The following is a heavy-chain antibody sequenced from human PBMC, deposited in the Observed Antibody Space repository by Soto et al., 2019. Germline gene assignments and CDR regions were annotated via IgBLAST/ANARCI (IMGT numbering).Heavy chain of an antibody. J-gene: IGHJ4*02. Sequence: ASVKVSCKSSGFTFTSYAIHWLRQAPGQRPQWMGWINGGSGNTKYSQDFQGRVTFTRDTFATTAYLELSSLRSEGTAVYYCARVPPWGNSAGDYYIQHYDSWGQGTPVTVSS. V-gene: IGHV1-3*01. D-gene: IGHD3-10*01. CDR3: ARVPPWGNSAGDYYIQHYDS. CDR2: INGGSGNT. CDR1: GFTFTSYA.